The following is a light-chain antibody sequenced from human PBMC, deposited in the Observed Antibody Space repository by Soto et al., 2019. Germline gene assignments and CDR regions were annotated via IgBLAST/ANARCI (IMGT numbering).Light chain of an antibody. Sequence: QSALTQPASVSGSPGQSITISCTGTSSDVGGYNYVSWYQQHPGKAPKLMIYEVSNRPSGVSNRFSGSESANTASLTISGLQPEDEADYYCSSYTSRNTWVFGGGTKLTVL. J-gene: IGLJ3*02. CDR2: EVS. V-gene: IGLV2-14*01. CDR3: SSYTSRNTWV. CDR1: SSDVGGYNY.